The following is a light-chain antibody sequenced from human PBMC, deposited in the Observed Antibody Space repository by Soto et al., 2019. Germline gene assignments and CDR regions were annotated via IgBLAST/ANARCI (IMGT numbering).Light chain of an antibody. V-gene: IGKV3-20*01. CDR3: QQYNSSPRT. CDR2: GAS. CDR1: QSITIHY. Sequence: EIVLTQSPGTLSLSPGERATLSCRASQSITIHYLAWYQQKPGQAPRLLMYGASNRATGIPARFSGSGSGTDFTLTISRLEPEDFAMYYCQQYNSSPRTFGQGTKVEIE. J-gene: IGKJ1*01.